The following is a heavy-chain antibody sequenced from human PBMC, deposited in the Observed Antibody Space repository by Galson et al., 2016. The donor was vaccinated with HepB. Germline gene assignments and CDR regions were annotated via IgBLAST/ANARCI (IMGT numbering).Heavy chain of an antibody. V-gene: IGHV1-69*13. Sequence: SVKVSCKASGGTLRGYAIRWVRQAPGQGLEWMGGIIPMFGTTHYAQKFQDRVTITADESTSTVYMELRSLRSEDTAVYYCARDPNGCSGGRCDYYYYGMDVWGQGTTVTVSS. D-gene: IGHD2-15*01. CDR1: GGTLRGYA. J-gene: IGHJ6*02. CDR3: ARDPNGCSGGRCDYYYYGMDV. CDR2: IIPMFGTT.